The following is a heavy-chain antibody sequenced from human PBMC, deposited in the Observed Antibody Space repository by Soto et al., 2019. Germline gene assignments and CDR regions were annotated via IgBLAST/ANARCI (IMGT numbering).Heavy chain of an antibody. CDR2: ISSNGGST. D-gene: IGHD6-13*01. CDR1: GFTFSSYA. CDR3: VTPPRGAAGNGDYYGMDV. V-gene: IGHV3-64D*08. Sequence: GGSLRLSCSASGFTFSSYAMHWVRQAPGKGLEYVSAISSNGGSTYYADSVKGRFTISRDNSKNTLYLQMSSLRAEDTAVYYCVTPPRGAAGNGDYYGMDVWGQGTTVTVSS. J-gene: IGHJ6*02.